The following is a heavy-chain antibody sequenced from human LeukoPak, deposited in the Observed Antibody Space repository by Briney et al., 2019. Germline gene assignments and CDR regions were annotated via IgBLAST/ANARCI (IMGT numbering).Heavy chain of an antibody. CDR3: ARGHDFWMAHAFDI. CDR2: ISSSSSYI. Sequence: GGSLRLSCAASGFIFSSYSMNWVRQAPGKGLEWVSSISSSSSYIYYADSVKGRFTISRDNAKNSLYLQMNSLRAEDTAVYYCARGHDFWMAHAFDIWGQGTMVTVSS. J-gene: IGHJ3*02. CDR1: GFIFSSYS. D-gene: IGHD3-3*01. V-gene: IGHV3-21*04.